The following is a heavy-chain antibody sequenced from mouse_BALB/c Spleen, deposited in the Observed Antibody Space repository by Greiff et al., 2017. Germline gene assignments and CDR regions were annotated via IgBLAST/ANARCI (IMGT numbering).Heavy chain of an antibody. CDR1: GYTFTSYW. D-gene: IGHD1-1*01. Sequence: VQLQQSGTVLARPGASVKMSCKASGYTFTSYWMHWVKQRPGQGLEWIGAIYPGNSDTSYNQKFKGKAKLTAVTSTSTAYMELSSLTNEDSAVYLCTMVYYYGGSPAWFAGWGEGTLVTVSA. V-gene: IGHV1-5*01. J-gene: IGHJ3*01. CDR2: IYPGNSDT. CDR3: TMVYYYGGSPAWFAG.